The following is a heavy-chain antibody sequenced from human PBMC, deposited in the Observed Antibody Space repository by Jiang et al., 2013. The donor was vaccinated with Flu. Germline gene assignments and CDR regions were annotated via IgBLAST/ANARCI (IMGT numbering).Heavy chain of an antibody. CDR3: TRDALGLRWELPYWHFEF. J-gene: IGHJ2*01. V-gene: IGHV7-4-1*02. CDR2: IHTKTGVP. D-gene: IGHD4-23*01. CDR1: GYSFTDYA. Sequence: QSGSELKHPGASVKISCKASGYSFTDYAMNWVRLVPGQGLEWMGWIHTKTGVPHYARGFTRRFVFSVDTYVSTAYLQISDLQTDDTGFYYCTRDALGLRWELPYWHFEFVGRGSLLSVSS.